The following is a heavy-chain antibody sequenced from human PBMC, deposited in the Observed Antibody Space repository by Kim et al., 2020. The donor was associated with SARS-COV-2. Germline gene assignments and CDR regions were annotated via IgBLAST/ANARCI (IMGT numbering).Heavy chain of an antibody. CDR3: AREIDYYYGMDV. J-gene: IGHJ6*02. CDR1: GGSFSGYY. CDR2: INHSGST. Sequence: SETLSLTCAVYGGSFSGYYWSWIRQPPGKGLEWIGEINHSGSTNYNPSLKSRVTISVDTSKNQFFLKLSSVTAADTAVYYCAREIDYYYGMDVGGQGTTVTVSS. V-gene: IGHV4-34*01.